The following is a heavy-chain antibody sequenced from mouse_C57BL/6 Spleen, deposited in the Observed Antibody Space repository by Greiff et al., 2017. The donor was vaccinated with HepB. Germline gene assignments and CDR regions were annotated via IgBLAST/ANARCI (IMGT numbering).Heavy chain of an antibody. J-gene: IGHJ4*01. D-gene: IGHD1-1*01. CDR2: FYPGSGSI. Sequence: QVQLQQSGAELVKPGASVKLSCKASGYTFTEYTIHWVKQRSGQGLEWIGWFYPGSGSIKYNEKFKDKATLTADKSSSTVYMELSRLTSEDSAVYFCARHEEGYYYGSGLYAMHYWGQGTSVTVSS. CDR3: ARHEEGYYYGSGLYAMHY. CDR1: GYTFTEYT. V-gene: IGHV1-62-2*01.